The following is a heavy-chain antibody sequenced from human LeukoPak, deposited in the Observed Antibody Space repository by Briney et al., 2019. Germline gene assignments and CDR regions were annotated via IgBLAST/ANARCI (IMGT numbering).Heavy chain of an antibody. V-gene: IGHV4-4*02. CDR1: GGSISSSNW. CDR2: IYHSGST. CDR3: ARDHGYSYGLYYYYGMDV. Sequence: SETLSLTCAVSGGSISSSNWWSWVRQPPGKGPEWIGEIYHSGSTNYNPSLKSRVTISVDKSKNQFSLKLSSVTAADTAVYYCARDHGYSYGLYYYYGMDVWGQGTTVTVSS. D-gene: IGHD5-18*01. J-gene: IGHJ6*02.